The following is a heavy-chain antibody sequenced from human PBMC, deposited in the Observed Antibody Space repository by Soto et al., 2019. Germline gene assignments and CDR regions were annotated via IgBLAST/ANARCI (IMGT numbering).Heavy chain of an antibody. V-gene: IGHV1-18*01. CDR1: GYTFTSYG. Sequence: ALVKVSCKASGYTFTSYGISWVRQAPGQGLEWMGWISAYNGNTNYAQKLQGRVTMTTDTSTSTAYMELRSLRSDDTAVYYCARGLSGIAAVAPDYWGQGTLVTVSS. D-gene: IGHD6-13*01. CDR3: ARGLSGIAAVAPDY. CDR2: ISAYNGNT. J-gene: IGHJ4*02.